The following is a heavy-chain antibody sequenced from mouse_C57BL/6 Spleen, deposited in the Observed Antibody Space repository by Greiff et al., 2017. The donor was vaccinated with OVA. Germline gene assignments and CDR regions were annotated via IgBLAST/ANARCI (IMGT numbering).Heavy chain of an antibody. CDR1: GFTFTDYY. V-gene: IGHV7-3*01. Sequence: EVKLVESGGGLVQPGGSLSLSCAASGFTFTDYYMSWVRQPPGKALEWLGFIRNKANGYTTEYSASVKGRFTISRDNSQSILYLQMNALRAEDSATYYCARYVGGPYWYFDVWGTGTTVTVSS. D-gene: IGHD3-3*01. J-gene: IGHJ1*03. CDR2: IRNKANGYTT. CDR3: ARYVGGPYWYFDV.